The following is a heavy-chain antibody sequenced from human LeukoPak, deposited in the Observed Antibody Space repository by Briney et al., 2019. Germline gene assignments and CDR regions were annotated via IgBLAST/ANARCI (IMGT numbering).Heavy chain of an antibody. Sequence: SVKVSCKASGGTFSSYAISWVRQAPGQGLEWMGGIIPIFGTANYAQKFQGRVTITADKSTSTAYVELSSLRSEDTAVYYCAVSIAAAVLLPLIDYWGQGTLVTVSS. V-gene: IGHV1-69*06. D-gene: IGHD6-13*01. CDR2: IIPIFGTA. CDR3: AVSIAAAVLLPLIDY. J-gene: IGHJ4*02. CDR1: GGTFSSYA.